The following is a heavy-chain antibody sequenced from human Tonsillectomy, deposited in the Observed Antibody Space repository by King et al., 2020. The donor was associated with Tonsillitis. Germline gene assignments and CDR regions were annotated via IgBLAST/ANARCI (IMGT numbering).Heavy chain of an antibody. D-gene: IGHD3-9*01. V-gene: IGHV3-30*04. CDR3: VRDGALLTGYGFDY. CDR2: ISSDGRIQ. CDR1: GFTFTSQP. J-gene: IGHJ4*02. Sequence: QLVQSGGGVVQPGRSLRLSCAASGFTFTSQPMHWVRQAPGKGLEWVARISSDGRIQHYADSVKGRFTISRDNSMHTVYLQMNSLGTEDTAIYHGVRDGALLTGYGFDYWGQGTLVTVSS.